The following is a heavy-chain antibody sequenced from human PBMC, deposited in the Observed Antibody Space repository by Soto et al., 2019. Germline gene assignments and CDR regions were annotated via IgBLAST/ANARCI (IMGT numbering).Heavy chain of an antibody. CDR3: AKDKVPVMVTEPFDY. D-gene: IGHD2-21*02. CDR2: ISYDGSNK. CDR1: GFTFSSYG. Sequence: QVQLVESGGGVVQPGRSLRLSCAASGFTFSSYGMHWVRQAPGKGLEWVAVISYDGSNKYYADSVKGRFTISRDNSKNTLYRQMNSLRAEDTAVYYCAKDKVPVMVTEPFDYWGKGTLVTVSS. J-gene: IGHJ4*02. V-gene: IGHV3-30*18.